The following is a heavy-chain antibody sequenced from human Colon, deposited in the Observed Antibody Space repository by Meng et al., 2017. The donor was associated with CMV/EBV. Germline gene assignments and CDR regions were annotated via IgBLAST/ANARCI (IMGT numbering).Heavy chain of an antibody. CDR2: IYWNDDT. V-gene: IGHV2-5*01. CDR3: AQRDIKYQLAEYFQN. CDR1: FALTTHGVG. Sequence: FALTTHGVGVGWIRQPPGKALEWLALIYWNDDTRYSPSLKSRLTIIKDTSKNHVVLTMTNMDLVDTATYYYAQRDIKYQLAEYFQNWGQGTLVTVSS. D-gene: IGHD2-2*01. J-gene: IGHJ1*01.